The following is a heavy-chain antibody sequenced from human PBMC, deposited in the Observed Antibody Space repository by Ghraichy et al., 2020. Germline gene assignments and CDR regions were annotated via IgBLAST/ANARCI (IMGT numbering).Heavy chain of an antibody. D-gene: IGHD2-2*01. CDR2: IYWNDDK. Sequence: SGPTLVKPTQTLTLTCVFSGFSLSTNKVGVGWIRQPPGKALEWLAVIYWNDDKRYSPSLQSRLTITKDTSRNQVVLTMTNIDPVDTGPYYCAHAGNSDCGTTSCLGWFDPWGQGTPVTVAS. CDR1: GFSLSTNKVG. J-gene: IGHJ5*02. CDR3: AHAGNSDCGTTSCLGWFDP. V-gene: IGHV2-5*01.